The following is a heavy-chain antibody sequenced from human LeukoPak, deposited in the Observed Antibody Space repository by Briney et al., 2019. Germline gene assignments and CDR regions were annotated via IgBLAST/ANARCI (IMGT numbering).Heavy chain of an antibody. CDR1: GGTFNIYA. CDR2: IIPIFGTG. Sequence: EASVKVSFKASGGTFNIYAISWVRQAPGQGLEWMGGIIPIFGTGNYAQKFQGRVTITADKSTSTAYMELSSLRSEDTAVYYCASGSGSGYAFDIWGQGTMVTVSS. V-gene: IGHV1-69*06. CDR3: ASGSGSGYAFDI. J-gene: IGHJ3*02. D-gene: IGHD6-19*01.